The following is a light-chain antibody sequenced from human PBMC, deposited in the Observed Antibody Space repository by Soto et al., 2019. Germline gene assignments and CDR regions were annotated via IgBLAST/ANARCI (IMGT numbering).Light chain of an antibody. CDR1: NSNIGSKT. Sequence: QSVLIQPPSASGTPGQRVTISCSGRNSNIGSKTVSWYQQVPGTAPKVVIYSSDQRPSGVPDRLSASKSGTSASLAISGLQSADEGEYYCVAWDDRLNGWVFGGGTKVTVL. CDR3: VAWDDRLNGWV. V-gene: IGLV1-44*01. CDR2: SSD. J-gene: IGLJ3*02.